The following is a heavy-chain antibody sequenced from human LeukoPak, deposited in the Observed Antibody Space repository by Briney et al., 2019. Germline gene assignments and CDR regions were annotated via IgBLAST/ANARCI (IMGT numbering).Heavy chain of an antibody. V-gene: IGHV3-23*01. CDR2: FSGSGGSI. CDR1: GFTFSSYA. Sequence: GGSLRLSCEASGFTFSSYAMSWVRQAPGTGLEWVSAFSGSGGSIYYADSVKGRFTISKDSSKNTVYLQMNNLRDEDTALYYCAKDPVYSTSQRYFDYWGQGTLVTVSS. D-gene: IGHD6-13*01. CDR3: AKDPVYSTSQRYFDY. J-gene: IGHJ4*02.